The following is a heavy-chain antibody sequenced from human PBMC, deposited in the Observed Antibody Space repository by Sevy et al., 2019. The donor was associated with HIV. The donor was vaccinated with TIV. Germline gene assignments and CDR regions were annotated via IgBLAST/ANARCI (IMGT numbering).Heavy chain of an antibody. CDR3: ARAGVVIEKDAFDF. CDR2: IISSSRYI. Sequence: GGSLRLSCAASGFTFSSYSMNWVRQAPGKGLEWVSSIISSSRYIYYPDSVRGRFTISRDNATNSLYLQMNSLRAEDTAVYYCARAGVVIEKDAFDFWGQGTMVTVSS. V-gene: IGHV3-21*01. CDR1: GFTFSSYS. D-gene: IGHD3-3*01. J-gene: IGHJ3*01.